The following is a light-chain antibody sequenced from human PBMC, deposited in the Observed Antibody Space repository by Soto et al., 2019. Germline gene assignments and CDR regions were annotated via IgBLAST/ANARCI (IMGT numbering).Light chain of an antibody. J-gene: IGKJ2*01. CDR3: QQYGSSPPYT. CDR2: GSS. V-gene: IGKV3-20*01. CDR1: QSFSNNY. Sequence: EVVLTQSPGTLSLSPGERATLSCRASQSFSNNYLAWYQQKPGQSPKLVIFGSSDRATGIPDRFSGSGSGTDFTLTISSLEPEDFAVYYCQQYGSSPPYTFGQGNKLELK.